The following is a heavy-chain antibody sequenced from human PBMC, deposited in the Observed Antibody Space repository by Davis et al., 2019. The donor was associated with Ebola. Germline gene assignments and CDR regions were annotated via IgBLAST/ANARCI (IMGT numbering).Heavy chain of an antibody. D-gene: IGHD3-10*01. Sequence: GESLKISCAASGFTFSDYYMSWIRQAPGKGLEWVSYISSSGSTIYYADSVKGRFTISRDNAKNSLYLQMNSLRAEDTAVYYCARPQAGWFNWFDPWGQGTLVTVSS. CDR2: ISSSGSTI. J-gene: IGHJ5*02. CDR1: GFTFSDYY. CDR3: ARPQAGWFNWFDP. V-gene: IGHV3-11*01.